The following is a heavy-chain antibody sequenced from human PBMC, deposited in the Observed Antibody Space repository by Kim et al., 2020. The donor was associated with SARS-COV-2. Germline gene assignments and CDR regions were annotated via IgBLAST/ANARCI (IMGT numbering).Heavy chain of an antibody. CDR2: IYYSGST. J-gene: IGHJ6*02. D-gene: IGHD2-21*01. CDR1: GGSISSYY. Sequence: SETLSLTCTVSGGSISSYYWSWIRQPPGKGLEWIGYIYYSGSTNYNPSLKSRVTISVDTSKNQFSLKLSSVTAADTAVYYCAREGQDVIASYGMDVWGQGTTVTVSS. CDR3: AREGQDVIASYGMDV. V-gene: IGHV4-59*13.